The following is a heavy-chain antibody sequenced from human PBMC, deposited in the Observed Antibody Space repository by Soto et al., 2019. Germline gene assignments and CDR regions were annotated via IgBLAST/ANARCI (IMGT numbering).Heavy chain of an antibody. CDR3: ARGGRIRASGWFDY. J-gene: IGHJ4*02. Sequence: EVQLVESGGGLVQPGGSLRLSCAASRFTFSTYWMSWVRQAPGKGLEWVANIQQDGSEKYYVDSVKGRFTISRDNAKNSLYLQMNSLRAEDTAVYYCARGGRIRASGWFDYWGQGTLFTVSS. D-gene: IGHD6-19*01. CDR2: IQQDGSEK. CDR1: RFTFSTYW. V-gene: IGHV3-7*03.